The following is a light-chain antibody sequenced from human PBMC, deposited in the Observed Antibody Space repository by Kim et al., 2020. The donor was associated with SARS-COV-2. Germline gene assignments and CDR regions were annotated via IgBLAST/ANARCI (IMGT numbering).Light chain of an antibody. CDR1: QSVLYSSNNNNY. Sequence: TTINFKSSQSVLYSSNNNNYLAWYQLKPGQPPKLLIYWASTRESGVPDRFSGSGSGTDFTLTISSLQAEDVAVYYCQQYYSIPITFGQGTRLEIK. J-gene: IGKJ5*01. CDR3: QQYYSIPIT. CDR2: WAS. V-gene: IGKV4-1*01.